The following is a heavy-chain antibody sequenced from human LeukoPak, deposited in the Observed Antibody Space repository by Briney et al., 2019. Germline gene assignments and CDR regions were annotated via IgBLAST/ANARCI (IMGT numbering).Heavy chain of an antibody. D-gene: IGHD3-10*01. J-gene: IGHJ6*02. V-gene: IGHV4-59*01. Sequence: PSETLSLTCTVSGGSISSYYWSWIRQPPGKGLEWIGYIYYNGGTNYNPSLRSRVTISVDTSKNHFSLRLSSVTAADTAVYYCARDYHGAYYYYGMDVWGQGTTVTVSS. CDR1: GGSISSYY. CDR3: ARDYHGAYYYYGMDV. CDR2: IYYNGGT.